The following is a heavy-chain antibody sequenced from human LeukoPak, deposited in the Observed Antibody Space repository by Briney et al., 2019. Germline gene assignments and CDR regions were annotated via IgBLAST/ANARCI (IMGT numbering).Heavy chain of an antibody. CDR3: AKGIRSGGWSANWFDP. Sequence: GGSLRLSCAASGFTFSSYAMSWVRQAPGKGLEWVSAISGSGGSTYYADSVKGRFTISRDNSKNTLYLQMNSLRAEDTAVYYCAKGIRSGGWSANWFDPWGQGTLVIVSS. V-gene: IGHV3-23*01. CDR2: ISGSGGST. D-gene: IGHD6-19*01. CDR1: GFTFSSYA. J-gene: IGHJ5*02.